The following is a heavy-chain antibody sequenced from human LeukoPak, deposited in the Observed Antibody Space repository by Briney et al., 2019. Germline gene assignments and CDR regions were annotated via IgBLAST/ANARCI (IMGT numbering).Heavy chain of an antibody. J-gene: IGHJ6*02. CDR2: INAGNGNT. V-gene: IGHV1-3*01. D-gene: IGHD3-10*01. Sequence: ASVKVSCKASGYTFTSYAMHWVRQAPGQRLEWMGWINAGNGNTKYSQKFQGRVTITRDTSASTAYMELSSLRSEDTAVYYCARLRSGLWFGELFSYGMDVWGQGATVTVSS. CDR3: ARLRSGLWFGELFSYGMDV. CDR1: GYTFTSYA.